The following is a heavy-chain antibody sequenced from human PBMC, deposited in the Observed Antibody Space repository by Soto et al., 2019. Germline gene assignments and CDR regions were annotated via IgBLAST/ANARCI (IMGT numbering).Heavy chain of an antibody. CDR3: AKLGGPIPTVDNYFDY. CDR2: FSGSGGST. Sequence: AGGSLRLSCAASGFTFSYYAMTWVRQAPGKGLEWVSVFSGSGGSTYYADAVKGRFTISRDISANTLFLQMTSLRVEDTAVYYCAKLGGPIPTVDNYFDYWGQGILVTVSS. CDR1: GFTFSYYA. V-gene: IGHV3-23*01. D-gene: IGHD2-2*02. J-gene: IGHJ4*02.